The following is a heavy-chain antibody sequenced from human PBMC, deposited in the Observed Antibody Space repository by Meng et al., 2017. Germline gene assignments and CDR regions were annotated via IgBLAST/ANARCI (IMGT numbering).Heavy chain of an antibody. CDR1: GGSFSGYY. CDR2: INHSGST. Sequence: QVQLHQWGAGLLKPSETLSLTCAVYGGSFSGYYWSWIRQPPGKGLEWIGEINHSGSTNYNPSLKSRVTISVDTSKNQFSLKLSSVTAADTAVYYCARGPTTMAHDFDYWGQGTLVTVSS. D-gene: IGHD4-11*01. J-gene: IGHJ4*02. CDR3: ARGPTTMAHDFDY. V-gene: IGHV4-34*01.